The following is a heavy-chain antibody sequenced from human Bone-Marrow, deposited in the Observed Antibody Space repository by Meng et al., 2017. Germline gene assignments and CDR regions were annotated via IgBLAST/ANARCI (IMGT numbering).Heavy chain of an antibody. CDR1: GGSISSSSYY. V-gene: IGHV4-39*05. Sequence: QLQLQESGPGLVKPSETPSLTCTVSGGSISSSSYYWGWIRQPPGKGLEWIGSFYYSGSTFSNPSLKNRVTISVDTSKNQFSLKLSSVTAADTAVYYCSVGELLPTWFDPWGQGTLVTVSS. CDR2: FYYSGST. J-gene: IGHJ5*02. CDR3: SVGELLPTWFDP. D-gene: IGHD1-26*01.